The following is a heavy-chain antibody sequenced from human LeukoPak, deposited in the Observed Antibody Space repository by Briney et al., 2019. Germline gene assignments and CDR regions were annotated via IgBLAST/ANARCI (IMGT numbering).Heavy chain of an antibody. D-gene: IGHD3-3*01. CDR2: IYCSGST. CDR3: ARVVGGDYDFWSGYLFPYYFDY. CDR1: GGSISSYY. V-gene: IGHV4-59*01. Sequence: SETLSLTCTVSGGSISSYYWSWIRQPPGKGLEWIGYIYCSGSTNYNPSLKSRVTISVDTSKNQFSLKLSSVTAADTAVYYCARVVGGDYDFWSGYLFPYYFDYWGQGTLVTVSS. J-gene: IGHJ4*02.